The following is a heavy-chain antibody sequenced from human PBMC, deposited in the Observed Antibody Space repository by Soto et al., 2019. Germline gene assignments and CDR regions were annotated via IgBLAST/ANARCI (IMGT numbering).Heavy chain of an antibody. J-gene: IGHJ4*02. V-gene: IGHV1-18*04. CDR1: GYTFTSYG. Sequence: GASVKVSCKASGYTFTSYGISWVRQAPGQGLEWMGWISAYNGNTNYAQKLQGRVTMTTDTYTSTAYMELRSLGSDDTAVYYCARGEFYYDSSGYPGPFDYWGQGTLVTVSS. CDR3: ARGEFYYDSSGYPGPFDY. D-gene: IGHD3-22*01. CDR2: ISAYNGNT.